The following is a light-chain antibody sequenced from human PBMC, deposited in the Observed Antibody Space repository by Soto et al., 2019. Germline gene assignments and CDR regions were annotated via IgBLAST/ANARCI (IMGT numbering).Light chain of an antibody. CDR3: QQYNSYWT. CDR1: RSVSSW. CDR2: DAS. J-gene: IGKJ1*01. Sequence: DIQMTQSPSTLSASVGDRVIITCRASRSVSSWLAWYQQKPGRAPKLLIFDASILQSGVPSRFSGSASGTEFTLTISSLQPDDSATYYCQQYNSYWTFGQGTTVEIK. V-gene: IGKV1-5*01.